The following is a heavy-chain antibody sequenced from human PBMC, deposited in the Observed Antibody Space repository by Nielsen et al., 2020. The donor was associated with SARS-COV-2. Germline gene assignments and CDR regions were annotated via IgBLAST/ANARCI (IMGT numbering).Heavy chain of an antibody. CDR3: RGWLATFDI. J-gene: IGHJ3*02. V-gene: IGHV3-48*04. CDR1: GFTFSSYG. D-gene: IGHD3-22*01. CDR2: ISSSGSTI. Sequence: GESLKISCAASGFTFSSYGMHWVRQAPGKGLEWVSYISSSGSTIYYADSVKGRLTISRDNAKNSIYLQMNSLRAEDTAVYYCRGWLATFDIWGQGTLVTVSS.